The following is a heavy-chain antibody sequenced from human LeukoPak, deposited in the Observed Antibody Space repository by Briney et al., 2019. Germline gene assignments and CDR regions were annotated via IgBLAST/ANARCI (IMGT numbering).Heavy chain of an antibody. Sequence: ASVKVSCKASGGTFSSYAISWVQQAPGQGLEWMGGIIPIFGTANYAQKFQGRVTITADESTSTAYMELSSLRSEDTAVYYCAGDGSGSYYPNFDYWGQGTLVTVSS. CDR1: GGTFSSYA. D-gene: IGHD3-10*01. CDR3: AGDGSGSYYPNFDY. J-gene: IGHJ4*02. V-gene: IGHV1-69*13. CDR2: IIPIFGTA.